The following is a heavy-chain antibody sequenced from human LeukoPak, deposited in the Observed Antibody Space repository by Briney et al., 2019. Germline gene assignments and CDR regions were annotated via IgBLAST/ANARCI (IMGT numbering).Heavy chain of an antibody. CDR1: GYTFTSYG. CDR3: ARGRQQWLVRYYFDY. J-gene: IGHJ4*02. D-gene: IGHD6-19*01. V-gene: IGHV1-18*01. CDR2: ISAYNGNT. Sequence: ASVKVSCKASGYTFTSYGISWVRQAPGQGLEWMGWISAYNGNTNYAQKLQGRATMTTDTSTSTAYMELRSLRSDDTAVYYCARGRQQWLVRYYFDYWGQGTLVTVSS.